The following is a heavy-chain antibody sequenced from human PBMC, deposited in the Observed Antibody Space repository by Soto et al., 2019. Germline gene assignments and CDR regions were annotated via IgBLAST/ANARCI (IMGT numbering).Heavy chain of an antibody. V-gene: IGHV4-30-4*01. CDR2: MYYSGNS. CDR3: ARTGVVHYYYAMDV. J-gene: IGHJ6*02. D-gene: IGHD3-3*01. Sequence: QVQLQESGPGLVKPSQTLSPTCTVSGGSINVGDYYWSWIRQPPGKGLEWIGYMYYSGNSYYNPSLESRVTISVDTSENQFSLKLSSVTAADTAVYYCARTGVVHYYYAMDVWGQGTTVAVSS. CDR1: GGSINVGDYY.